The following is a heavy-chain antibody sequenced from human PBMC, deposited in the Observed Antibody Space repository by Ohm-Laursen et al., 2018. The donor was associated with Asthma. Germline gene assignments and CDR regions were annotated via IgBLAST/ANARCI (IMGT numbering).Heavy chain of an antibody. CDR1: GFTFSTYW. Sequence: GTLSLTCTASGFTFSTYWMHWVRQAPGKGLVWVSRVYGDGSNTIYADSVKGRFTISRDNAKNTLYLQMNSLRAEDTAVYYCTRGGHYGSYFDYWGQGTLVTVSS. D-gene: IGHD4-17*01. V-gene: IGHV3-74*01. CDR3: TRGGHYGSYFDY. J-gene: IGHJ4*02. CDR2: VYGDGSNT.